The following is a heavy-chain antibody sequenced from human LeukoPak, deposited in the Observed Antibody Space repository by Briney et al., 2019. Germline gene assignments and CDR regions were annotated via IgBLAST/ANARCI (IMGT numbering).Heavy chain of an antibody. D-gene: IGHD5-24*01. CDR1: GYTFTSYG. J-gene: IGHJ4*02. CDR3: ARAGDGYNPGYFDY. V-gene: IGHV1-18*01. CDR2: ISGYNGKT. Sequence: ASVKVSCKASGYTFTSYGISWVRQAPGQGLEWMGWISGYNGKTNYAQKFQGRVTITTDESTSTAYMELSSLRSEDTAVYYCARAGDGYNPGYFDYWGQGTLVTVSS.